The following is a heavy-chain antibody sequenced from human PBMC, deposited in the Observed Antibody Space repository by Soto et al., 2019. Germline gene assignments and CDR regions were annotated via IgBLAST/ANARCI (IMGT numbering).Heavy chain of an antibody. D-gene: IGHD2-15*01. CDR3: ARSRDIVVVVAATRFDY. CDR1: GGSYSSNA. V-gene: IGHV1-69*13. Sequence: SVKVSCTASGGSYSSNAISWVRQAPGQGLEWMGGIIPIFGTANYAQKFQGRVTITADESTSTAYMELSSLRSEDTAVYYCARSRDIVVVVAATRFDYWGQGTLVTVSS. CDR2: IIPIFGTA. J-gene: IGHJ4*02.